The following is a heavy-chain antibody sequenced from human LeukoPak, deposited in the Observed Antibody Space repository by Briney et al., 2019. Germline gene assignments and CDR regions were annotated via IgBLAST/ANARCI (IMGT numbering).Heavy chain of an antibody. CDR3: ARDNWNYGSSMDV. J-gene: IGHJ6*02. V-gene: IGHV4-34*01. CDR2: INHSGST. Sequence: SETLSLTCAVYGGSFSGYYWSWIRQPPGKGLEWIGEINHSGSTNYNPSLKSRVTISVDTSKNQFSLKLSSVTAADTAVYYCARDNWNYGSSMDVWGQGTTVTVSS. CDR1: GGSFSGYY. D-gene: IGHD1-7*01.